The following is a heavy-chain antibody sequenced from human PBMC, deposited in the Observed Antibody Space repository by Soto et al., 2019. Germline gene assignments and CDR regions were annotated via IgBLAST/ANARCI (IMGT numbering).Heavy chain of an antibody. CDR2: IDADNGDT. CDR3: VVCPGIPTGGTCLDF. CDR1: GHTFKKTG. J-gene: IGHJ4*01. V-gene: IGHV1-18*04. D-gene: IGHD3-16*01. Sequence: QIQVLQSGPEVRKPGTSVKVSCKASGHTFKKTGFSWVRQSLGQGLEWMGWIDADNGDTKYAQKSGDTFNLATDTATRTAYMDMRALRSDDTAVYFCVVCPGIPTGGTCLDFWGQGTLVTVSS.